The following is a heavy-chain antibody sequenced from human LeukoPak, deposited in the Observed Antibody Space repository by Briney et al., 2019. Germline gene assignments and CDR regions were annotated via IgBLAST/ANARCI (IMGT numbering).Heavy chain of an antibody. Sequence: GSSVKVSCKASGGTFSSYAISWVRQAPGQGLEWMGGIIPIFGTANYAQKLQGRVTITTDESTSTAYMELSSLRSEDTAVYYCAKSTYSSSSGSYYFDYWGQGTLVTVSS. CDR1: GGTFSSYA. CDR3: AKSTYSSSSGSYYFDY. D-gene: IGHD6-6*01. J-gene: IGHJ4*02. CDR2: IIPIFGTA. V-gene: IGHV1-69*05.